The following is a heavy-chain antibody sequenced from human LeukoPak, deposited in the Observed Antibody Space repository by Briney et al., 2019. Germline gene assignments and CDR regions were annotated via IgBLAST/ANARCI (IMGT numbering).Heavy chain of an antibody. J-gene: IGHJ4*02. CDR1: GFTFRSIA. Sequence: GGSLRLSCAASGFTFRSIAMTWVRQAPGKGLEWVSSIRSNGDTTYNADSVKGRFTISRNNSKNTLYLQMNRLRVEDTAIYYCAKGQELDDGVFDSWGQGTLVTVSS. D-gene: IGHD1-1*01. CDR2: IRSNGDTT. CDR3: AKGQELDDGVFDS. V-gene: IGHV3-23*01.